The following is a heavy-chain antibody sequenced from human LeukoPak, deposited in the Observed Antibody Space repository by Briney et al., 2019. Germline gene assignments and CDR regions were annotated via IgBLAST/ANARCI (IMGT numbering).Heavy chain of an antibody. CDR1: GYTLTSYD. V-gene: IGHV1-8*03. CDR2: MNPNSGNT. Sequence: ASVKVSCKASGYTLTSYDINWVRQATGQGLEWMGWMNPNSGNTGYAQKFQGRVTITRNTSISTAYMELSSLRSEDTAVYYCARVHAAASFDPWGQGTLVTVSS. D-gene: IGHD6-13*01. CDR3: ARVHAAASFDP. J-gene: IGHJ5*02.